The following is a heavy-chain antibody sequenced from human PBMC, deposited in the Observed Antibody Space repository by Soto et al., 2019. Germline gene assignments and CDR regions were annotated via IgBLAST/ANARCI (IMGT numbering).Heavy chain of an antibody. J-gene: IGHJ4*02. CDR1: GDTFSFYS. V-gene: IGHV1-69*04. D-gene: IGHD3-10*01. Sequence: QVQLVQSGAEVKRPGSSVKVSCKASGDTFSFYSINWVRQAPVLGLDCMGRVNPILSMSNYAQRFQGRVTMTAEKSTSTVYMELSGLRSEDTAMYYCATRYGSGYRAVDYWGQGALVTVSS. CDR2: VNPILSMS. CDR3: ATRYGSGYRAVDY.